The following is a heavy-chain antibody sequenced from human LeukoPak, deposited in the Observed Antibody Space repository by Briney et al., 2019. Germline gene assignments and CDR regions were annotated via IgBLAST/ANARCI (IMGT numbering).Heavy chain of an antibody. CDR1: GFTFSSYA. V-gene: IGHV3-23*01. Sequence: GGSLRLSCAASGFTFSSYAMSWVRQAPGKGLEWVSAISGSGGSTYYADSVKGRFTISRDNSKNTLYLQMNSLRAEDTAVYYCAKVFSGSYLLPPFDYWGQGTLVTVSS. D-gene: IGHD1-26*01. CDR3: AKVFSGSYLLPPFDY. J-gene: IGHJ4*02. CDR2: ISGSGGST.